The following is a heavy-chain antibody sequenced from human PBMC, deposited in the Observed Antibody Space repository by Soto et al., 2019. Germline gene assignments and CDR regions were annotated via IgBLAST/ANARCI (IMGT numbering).Heavy chain of an antibody. CDR2: ISSSSSYI. CDR3: ARGAYYYDSSGLSY. Sequence: GGSLRLSCAASGFTFSTYSMNWVRQAPGKGLEWVSSISSSSSYIYYADSVRGRFTISRDNAKNSLYLQMNSLRAEDTAVYYCARGAYYYDSSGLSYWGQGTLVTVSS. D-gene: IGHD3-22*01. V-gene: IGHV3-21*01. J-gene: IGHJ4*02. CDR1: GFTFSTYS.